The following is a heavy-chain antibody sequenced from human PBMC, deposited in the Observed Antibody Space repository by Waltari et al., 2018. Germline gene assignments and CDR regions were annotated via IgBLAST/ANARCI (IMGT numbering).Heavy chain of an antibody. D-gene: IGHD3-22*01. Sequence: QVQLVESGGGVVQPGRSLRLSFAASEFTFRSYAMHWVRQAPGKGLEWVAVISYNERNIYYVDSVKGRFIISRDNSRKMLYLQMNSLRTEDTAVYYCARDYCDRTNCHGMDVWGQGTTVTVSS. V-gene: IGHV3-30*04. CDR2: ISYNERNI. CDR3: ARDYCDRTNCHGMDV. J-gene: IGHJ6*02. CDR1: EFTFRSYA.